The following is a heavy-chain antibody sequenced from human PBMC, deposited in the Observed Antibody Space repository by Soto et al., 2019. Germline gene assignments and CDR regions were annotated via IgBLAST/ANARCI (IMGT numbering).Heavy chain of an antibody. Sequence: PGWSLRLSCAASGFNFTDYTLNWVRQAPGKGLEWISYIGTSGSFTSYADSVKGRFTISRDNAKNSLFLQMNSLRAEDTAVYYCARDWSYSFDYWGQGALVTVSS. V-gene: IGHV3-21*05. D-gene: IGHD4-4*01. J-gene: IGHJ4*02. CDR3: ARDWSYSFDY. CDR1: GFNFTDYT. CDR2: IGTSGSFT.